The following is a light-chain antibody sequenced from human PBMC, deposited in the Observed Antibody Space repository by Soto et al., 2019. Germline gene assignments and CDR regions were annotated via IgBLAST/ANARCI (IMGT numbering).Light chain of an antibody. CDR2: DVS. Sequence: QSALTQPASVSGSPGQSITISCTGVSSDVGAYNYVSWYQQHPGKAPKLMIYDVSNRPSGVSHRFSGCKSGSAASLTISGLQADDEADYYCSSYTGSGTLYVFGTGTKVTVL. V-gene: IGLV2-14*01. CDR3: SSYTGSGTLYV. CDR1: SSDVGAYNY. J-gene: IGLJ1*01.